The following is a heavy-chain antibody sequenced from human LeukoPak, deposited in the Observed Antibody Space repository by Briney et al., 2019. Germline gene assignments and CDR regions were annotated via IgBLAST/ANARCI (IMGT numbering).Heavy chain of an antibody. J-gene: IGHJ3*02. V-gene: IGHV4-38-2*02. CDR3: ARDDGYHAFDI. D-gene: IGHD5-18*01. CDR1: GYSISSGYY. Sequence: SETLSLTCAVSGYSISSGYYWGWIRQPPGKGLEWIGSIYHSGSTYYNPSLKSRVTISVDTSKNQFSLKLSSVTAADTAVYYCARDDGYHAFDIWGQGTMVTVSS. CDR2: IYHSGST.